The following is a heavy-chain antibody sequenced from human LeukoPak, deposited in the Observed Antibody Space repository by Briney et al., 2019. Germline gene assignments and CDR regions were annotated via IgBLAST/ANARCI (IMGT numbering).Heavy chain of an antibody. J-gene: IGHJ5*02. D-gene: IGHD3-16*02. V-gene: IGHV2-26*01. Sequence: SGPTLVNPAETLTLTCTVSGFSLSNGGMGVTWIRQPPGKALEWLAHIFSNDEKSYSTPLKSRLTISKDTSKSQVVLTMTNMEPVDTATYYCARSIMIKFGGVIVDWFDPWGQGTLVTVSS. CDR1: GFSLSNGGMG. CDR2: IFSNDEK. CDR3: ARSIMIKFGGVIVDWFDP.